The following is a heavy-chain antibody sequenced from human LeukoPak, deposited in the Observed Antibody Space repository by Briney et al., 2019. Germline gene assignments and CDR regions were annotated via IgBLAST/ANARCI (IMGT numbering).Heavy chain of an antibody. Sequence: GGSLRLSCAASGFTFSSYTMNWVRQAPGKGLEWVSSISSSSSYIYHADSMKGRFTISRDNAKNSLYLQMNSLRAEDTAVYYCARERREFDYWGQGTLVTVSS. CDR3: ARERREFDY. V-gene: IGHV3-21*01. CDR2: ISSSSSYI. CDR1: GFTFSSYT. J-gene: IGHJ4*02.